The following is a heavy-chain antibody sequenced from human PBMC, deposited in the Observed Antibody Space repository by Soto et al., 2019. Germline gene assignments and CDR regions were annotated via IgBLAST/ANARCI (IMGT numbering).Heavy chain of an antibody. CDR1: GFTFSGSA. V-gene: IGHV3-73*02. J-gene: IGHJ5*02. CDR2: IRSKANSYAT. CDR3: TSPRATSWGYFDP. D-gene: IGHD5-12*01. Sequence: EVQLVESGGGLVQPGGSLKLSCAASGFTFSGSAIHWVRQASGKGLEWVGRIRSKANSYATAYAVSVKGRFTVSRDXTKNTAYLQIDSLKTEDSAVYYCTSPRATSWGYFDPWGRGTLVTVSS.